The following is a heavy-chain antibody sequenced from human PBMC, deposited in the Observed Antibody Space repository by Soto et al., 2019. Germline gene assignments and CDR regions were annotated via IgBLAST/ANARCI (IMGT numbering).Heavy chain of an antibody. V-gene: IGHV4-59*01. D-gene: IGHD1-26*01. CDR3: ARDVRRLARRSGKYYIAFDI. Sequence: TLSLTCTVSGGSISGYYWSWIRQPPGKGLEWIGYVHSGGSTNYNPSLKSRVTISVDTSKNQFSLKVSSVTAADTAVYYCARDVRRLARRSGKYYIAFDIWGQGTVVTVSS. J-gene: IGHJ3*02. CDR1: GGSISGYY. CDR2: VHSGGST.